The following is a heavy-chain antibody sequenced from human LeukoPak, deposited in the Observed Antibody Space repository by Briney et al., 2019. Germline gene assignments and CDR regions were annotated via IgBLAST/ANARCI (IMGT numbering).Heavy chain of an antibody. D-gene: IGHD2-15*01. V-gene: IGHV3-30*04. CDR2: ISYDGSNK. CDR1: GFTFSSYA. CDR3: AREVVVAARGGYYYYYGMDV. J-gene: IGHJ6*02. Sequence: GRSLRLSCAASGFTFSSYAMHWVRQAPGKGLEWVAVISYDGSNKYYADSVKGRFTISRDNSKNTLYLQMNSLRAEDTAVYYCAREVVVAARGGYYYYYGMDVWGQGTTVTVSS.